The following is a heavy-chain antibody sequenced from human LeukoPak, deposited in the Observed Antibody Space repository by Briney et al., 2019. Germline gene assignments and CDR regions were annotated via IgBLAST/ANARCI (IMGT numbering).Heavy chain of an antibody. CDR2: IYYTGTT. CDR1: GGSISSDDYS. V-gene: IGHV4-30-4*08. D-gene: IGHD4/OR15-4a*01. J-gene: IGHJ4*02. Sequence: PSETLSLTCTVSGGSISSDDYSWSWIRQPPGKGLEWIGYIYYTGTTHYNPSLKSRVTISVDTSKNQFSLKLSSVTAADTAVYYCARDFAGGDYGKIDYWGQGTLVTVSS. CDR3: ARDFAGGDYGKIDY.